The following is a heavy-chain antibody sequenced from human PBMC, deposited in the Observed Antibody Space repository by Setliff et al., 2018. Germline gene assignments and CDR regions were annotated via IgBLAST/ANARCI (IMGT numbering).Heavy chain of an antibody. V-gene: IGHV1-69*05. CDR2: IIPIFGTA. CDR3: VREGVDRRSSTDYRYYMDV. J-gene: IGHJ6*03. CDR1: GGTFRNYG. D-gene: IGHD6-6*01. Sequence: SVKVSCKASGGTFRNYGISWVRQAPGQGLDWMGGIIPIFGTANYAQKFQGRVTITTDDSTNTAFMELSSLRSEDTAVYYCVREGVDRRSSTDYRYYMDVWGKGTTVTVSS.